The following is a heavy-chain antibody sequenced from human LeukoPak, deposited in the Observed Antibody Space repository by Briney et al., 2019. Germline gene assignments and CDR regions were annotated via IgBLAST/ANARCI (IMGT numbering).Heavy chain of an antibody. D-gene: IGHD2-2*01. CDR1: GYSISSGYD. CDR2: IYHSGST. V-gene: IGHV4-38-2*01. Sequence: PSETLSLTCAVSGYSISSGYDWGWIRQPPGKGLEWMGSIYHSGSTYYNPSLKSRVTISVDTSKNQFSLKLSSVTAADTAVYYCARHVYCSSTGCYYSEYFQHWGQGTLVTVSS. CDR3: ARHVYCSSTGCYYSEYFQH. J-gene: IGHJ1*01.